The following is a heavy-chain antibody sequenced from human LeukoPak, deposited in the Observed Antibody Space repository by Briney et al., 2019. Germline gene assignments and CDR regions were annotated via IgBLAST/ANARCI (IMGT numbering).Heavy chain of an antibody. J-gene: IGHJ5*02. CDR2: ISAYNGNT. CDR3: ARNLYSRSSTDWFDP. V-gene: IGHV1-18*01. Sequence: GASVKVSCKASGYTFTSYGISWVRQAPGQGLEWMGWISAYNGNTNYAQKLQGRVTMTTDTSTSTAYMELRSLRSDDTAVYYCARNLYSRSSTDWFDPWGQGTLVTVSS. D-gene: IGHD6-6*01. CDR1: GYTFTSYG.